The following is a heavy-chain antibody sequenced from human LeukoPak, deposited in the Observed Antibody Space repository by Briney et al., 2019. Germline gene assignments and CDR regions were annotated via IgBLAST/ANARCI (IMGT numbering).Heavy chain of an antibody. V-gene: IGHV4-4*02. Sequence: SGTLSLTCTVSGDSINSLDLWSWVRQPPGKGLEWIGEMYLSGTTHSNPSVKSRVTISIDKSKNQFFLNLSSVTAADTAVYYCAGLVGRYSSGLYYYYYDYWGQGTLVTVSS. CDR1: GDSINSLDL. CDR2: MYLSGTT. J-gene: IGHJ4*02. D-gene: IGHD3-22*01. CDR3: AGLVGRYSSGLYYYYYDY.